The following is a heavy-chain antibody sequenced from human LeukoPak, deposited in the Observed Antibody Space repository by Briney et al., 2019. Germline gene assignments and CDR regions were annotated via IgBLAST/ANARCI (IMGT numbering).Heavy chain of an antibody. V-gene: IGHV4-38-2*02. Sequence: SETLSLTCTVSGYSISSGYYWGWIRQPPGKGLEWIGSIYHSGSTYYNLSLKSRVTISVDTSKNQFSLKLSSVTAADTAVYYCARVQGIAARHWFDPWGQGTLVTVSS. CDR3: ARVQGIAARHWFDP. J-gene: IGHJ5*02. CDR2: IYHSGST. D-gene: IGHD6-6*01. CDR1: GYSISSGYY.